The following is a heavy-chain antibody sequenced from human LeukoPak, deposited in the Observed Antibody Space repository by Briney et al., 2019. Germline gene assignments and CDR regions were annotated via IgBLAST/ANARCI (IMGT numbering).Heavy chain of an antibody. CDR2: IYYSGST. V-gene: IGHV4-31*03. J-gene: IGHJ4*02. D-gene: IGHD4-17*01. Sequence: SETLSLTCTVSGGSISNGDHYWSWIRQHPGKGLEWIGHIYYSGSTYYNPSLKSRVTISVDTSKNQFSLKLSSVTAADTAVYYCARVDYGDYRFDYWGQGTLVTVSS. CDR1: GGSISNGDHY. CDR3: ARVDYGDYRFDY.